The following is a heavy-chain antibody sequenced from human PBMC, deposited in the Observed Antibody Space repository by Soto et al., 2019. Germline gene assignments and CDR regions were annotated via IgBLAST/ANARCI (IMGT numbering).Heavy chain of an antibody. Sequence: QVQLVESGGGVVQPGRSLRLSCAASGFTFSSYGMHWVRQAPGKGLEWVAVISYDGSNKYYADSVKGRLTISRDNSKNTLYLQMNSLRAEDTAVYYCAKDQPCGGDCYSIGYWGQGTLVTVSS. V-gene: IGHV3-30*18. CDR2: ISYDGSNK. CDR1: GFTFSSYG. D-gene: IGHD2-21*02. J-gene: IGHJ4*02. CDR3: AKDQPCGGDCYSIGY.